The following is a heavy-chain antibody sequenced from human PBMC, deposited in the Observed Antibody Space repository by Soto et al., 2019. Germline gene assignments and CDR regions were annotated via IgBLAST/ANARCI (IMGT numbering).Heavy chain of an antibody. V-gene: IGHV1-8*01. CDR1: GYTFTSYD. D-gene: IGHD3-22*01. J-gene: IGHJ4*02. CDR3: ARDDYYDSSGYFDY. CDR2: MNPNSGNT. Sequence: ALVKVSCKASGYTFTSYDINWVRQATGQGLEWMGWMNPNSGNTGYAQKFQGRVTMTRNTSISTAYMELSSLRSEDTAVYYCARDDYYDSSGYFDYWGQGTLVTVSS.